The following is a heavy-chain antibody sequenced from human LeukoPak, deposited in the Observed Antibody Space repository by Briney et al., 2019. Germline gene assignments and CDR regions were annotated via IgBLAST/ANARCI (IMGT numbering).Heavy chain of an antibody. Sequence: PGGSLRLSCAASGFTFNRYWMHWVRQAPGKGLEWVANIKQDGSEKYYVDSVKGRFTISRDNAKNSLYLQMNSLRAEDTAVYYCARESPVNWFDPWGQGTLVTVSS. CDR3: ARESPVNWFDP. J-gene: IGHJ5*02. CDR1: GFTFNRYW. CDR2: IKQDGSEK. V-gene: IGHV3-7*01.